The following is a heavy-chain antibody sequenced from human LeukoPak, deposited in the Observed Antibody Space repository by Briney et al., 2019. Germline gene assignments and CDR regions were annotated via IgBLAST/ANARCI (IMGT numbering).Heavy chain of an antibody. Sequence: KPSETLSLTCTVSGGSISSYYWSWIRQPPGKGLEWIGYIYYTGNTNYNPSLESRVTISVDTSKNQFSLKLTSVTAADTAVYYCARSASSSSRSAFDIWGQGTMVTVSS. CDR2: IYYTGNT. V-gene: IGHV4-59*01. CDR3: ARSASSSSRSAFDI. CDR1: GGSISSYY. J-gene: IGHJ3*02. D-gene: IGHD6-6*01.